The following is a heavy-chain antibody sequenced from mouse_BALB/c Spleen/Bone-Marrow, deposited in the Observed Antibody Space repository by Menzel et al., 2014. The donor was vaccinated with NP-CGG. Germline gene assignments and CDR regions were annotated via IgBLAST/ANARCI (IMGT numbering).Heavy chain of an antibody. CDR1: GFSLTNYG. D-gene: IGHD1-2*01. V-gene: IGHV2-2*02. Sequence: QVQLQQSGPGLVQPSQSLSIICTVSGFSLTNYGLHWVRQSPGKGLEWLGVICSGGSTDYNAAFISRLSISKDNSKSXVFFKMNSLQANDTAIYYCARNSHYYGYYYAMDYWGQGTSVTVSS. CDR3: ARNSHYYGYYYAMDY. J-gene: IGHJ4*01. CDR2: ICSGGST.